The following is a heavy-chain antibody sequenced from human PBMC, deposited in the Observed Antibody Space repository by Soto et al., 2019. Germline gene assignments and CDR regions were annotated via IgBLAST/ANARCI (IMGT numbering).Heavy chain of an antibody. V-gene: IGHV1-8*01. J-gene: IGHJ4*02. CDR1: GYTFTSYD. D-gene: IGHD2-2*01. Sequence: QVQLVQYGAEVKKPGASVKVSCTASGYTFTSYDINWVRQATGQGLEWMGWMNPNSGNTVYAQKFQGRVTMTRNTSISTAYMERSRLRSEDTAVYYCARVGSRYPVAGSTFHYWGQGTLVTVSS. CDR2: MNPNSGNT. CDR3: ARVGSRYPVAGSTFHY.